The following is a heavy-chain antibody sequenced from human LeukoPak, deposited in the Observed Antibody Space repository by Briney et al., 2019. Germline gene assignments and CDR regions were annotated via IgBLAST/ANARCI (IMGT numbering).Heavy chain of an antibody. CDR2: IRPSGST. CDR3: ARGPPPDFDY. CDR1: GDSISSYY. J-gene: IGHJ4*02. V-gene: IGHV4-4*07. Sequence: SETLSLTCTVSGDSISSYYWSWIRQPAGKGLEWIGRIRPSGSTNYNPSLKSRLTLSVDTSKNQFSLKLSSVTAADTAVYYCARGPPPDFDYWGRGTLVTVSS.